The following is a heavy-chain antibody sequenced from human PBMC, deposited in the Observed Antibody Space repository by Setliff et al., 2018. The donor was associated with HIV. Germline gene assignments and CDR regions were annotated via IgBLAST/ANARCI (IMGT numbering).Heavy chain of an antibody. Sequence: ASVKVSCKSSGYTFTTYGLSWVRQAPGQGLEWMGWISTYSDETSYSQNLQGRLTMTTDTSTGTAYMELRSLRSDDTAVYYCATLRINRDGSPGKAFDYWGQGTLVTVSS. D-gene: IGHD5-12*01. CDR3: ATLRINRDGSPGKAFDY. CDR1: GYTFTTYG. CDR2: ISTYSDET. J-gene: IGHJ4*02. V-gene: IGHV1-18*01.